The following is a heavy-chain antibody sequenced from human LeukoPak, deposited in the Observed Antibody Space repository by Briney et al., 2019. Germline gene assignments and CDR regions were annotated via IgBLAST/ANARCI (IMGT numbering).Heavy chain of an antibody. CDR1: GGSISSSSYY. CDR2: IYYSGST. Sequence: SETLSLTCTVSGGSISSSSYYWGWIRQPPGKGLEWIESIYYSGSTYYNPSLKSRVTISVDTSKNQFSLKLSSVTAADTAVYYCARDTDWFDPWGQGTLVTVSS. V-gene: IGHV4-39*07. D-gene: IGHD4-17*01. J-gene: IGHJ5*02. CDR3: ARDTDWFDP.